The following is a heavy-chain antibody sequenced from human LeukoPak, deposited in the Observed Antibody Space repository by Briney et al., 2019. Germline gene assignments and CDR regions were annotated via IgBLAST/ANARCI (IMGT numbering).Heavy chain of an antibody. CDR3: ARDNGGNAFDY. CDR2: IYYSGST. Sequence: SETLSLTCTVSGGSISSYYWSWMRQPPGKGLEWIGYIYYSGSTNYNPSLKSRVTISVDTSKNQFSLKLSSVTAADTAVYYCARDNGGNAFDYWGQGTLVTVSS. D-gene: IGHD4-23*01. V-gene: IGHV4-59*12. J-gene: IGHJ4*02. CDR1: GGSISSYY.